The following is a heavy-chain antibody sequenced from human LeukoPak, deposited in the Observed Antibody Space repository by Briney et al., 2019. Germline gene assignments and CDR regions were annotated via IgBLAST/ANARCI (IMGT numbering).Heavy chain of an antibody. Sequence: PSETLSLTCTASGGSISSGDYYWSWIRQPPGKGLGWIGYIYYSGSTYYNPSPKSRVTISVDTSKNQFSLKLSSVTAADTAVYYCARGGYSYGYPWFDPWGQGTLVTVSS. CDR2: IYYSGST. V-gene: IGHV4-30-4*01. D-gene: IGHD5-18*01. CDR1: GGSISSGDYY. J-gene: IGHJ5*02. CDR3: ARGGYSYGYPWFDP.